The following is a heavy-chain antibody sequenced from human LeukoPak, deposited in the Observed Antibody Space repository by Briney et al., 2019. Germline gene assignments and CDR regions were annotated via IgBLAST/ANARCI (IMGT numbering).Heavy chain of an antibody. J-gene: IGHJ6*03. CDR1: GGSINTYY. V-gene: IGHV4-4*09. D-gene: IGHD3-3*01. Sequence: PSETLSLTCAVSGGSINTYYWSWIRQPPGKGLEWIGYIYTTGNTNYNPSLKGRVTISLDTSKNQFSLNLSSVTAADTAVYYCAKHVTVFGAAHFYMDVWGKGTTVTVSS. CDR3: AKHVTVFGAAHFYMDV. CDR2: IYTTGNT.